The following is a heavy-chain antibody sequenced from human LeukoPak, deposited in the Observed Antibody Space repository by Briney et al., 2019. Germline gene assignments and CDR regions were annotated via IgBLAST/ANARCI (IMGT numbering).Heavy chain of an antibody. Sequence: PSETLSLTCTVSGGSISSGGYYWSWIRQPPGKGLEWIGYIYHSGSTYYNPSLKSRVTISVDRSKNQFSLKLSSVTAADTAVYYCARAVYYFDYWGQGTLFTVSS. CDR1: GGSISSGGYY. J-gene: IGHJ4*02. CDR2: IYHSGST. CDR3: ARAVYYFDY. V-gene: IGHV4-30-2*01.